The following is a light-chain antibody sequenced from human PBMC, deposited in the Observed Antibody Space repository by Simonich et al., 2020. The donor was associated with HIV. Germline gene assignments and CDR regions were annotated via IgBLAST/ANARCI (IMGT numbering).Light chain of an antibody. J-gene: IGKJ3*01. CDR1: QSVSSY. CDR3: QQYNNWPSPFT. V-gene: IGKV3-11*01. Sequence: EVVLTQSPATLSLSLWERSTLSCRASQSVSSYLAWYQQKPGQAPRILIYDASNRATGIPARFSGSGSGTDFTLTISSMQSEDFAVYYCQQYNNWPSPFTFGPGTKVEIK. CDR2: DAS.